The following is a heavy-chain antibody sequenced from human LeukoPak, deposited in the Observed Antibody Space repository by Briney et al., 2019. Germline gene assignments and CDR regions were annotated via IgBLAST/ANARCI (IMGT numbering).Heavy chain of an antibody. D-gene: IGHD4-17*01. V-gene: IGHV3-30*02. CDR1: GFSFRKYA. Sequence: GGSLRLSCASSGFSFRKYAMNWVRQAPGKGLEWVSFIRFDGSNKYYADSVKGRFTICRDNSKKTLYLQMNRQTGEDTAVYYCATVGEEYGDLYFFDHWGQGTLVTVSS. CDR2: IRFDGSNK. CDR3: ATVGEEYGDLYFFDH. J-gene: IGHJ4*02.